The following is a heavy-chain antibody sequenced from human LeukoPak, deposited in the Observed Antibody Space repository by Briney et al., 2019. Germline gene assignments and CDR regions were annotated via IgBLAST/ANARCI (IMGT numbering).Heavy chain of an antibody. V-gene: IGHV4-39*01. CDR1: GGSIGSSSYS. Sequence: SETLSLTCSVSGGSIGSSSYSWGWIRQPPGKGLEWIGSIYYSGNTQYNPSLKSRVTISVDTSKNQFSLKLSSVTAADTALYYCARHKVYGSGSFYFDYWGQGTLVTVSS. D-gene: IGHD3-10*01. CDR3: ARHKVYGSGSFYFDY. J-gene: IGHJ4*02. CDR2: IYYSGNT.